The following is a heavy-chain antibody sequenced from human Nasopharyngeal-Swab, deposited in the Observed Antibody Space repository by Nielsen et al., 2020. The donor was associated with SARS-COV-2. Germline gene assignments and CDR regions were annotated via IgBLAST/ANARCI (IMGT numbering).Heavy chain of an antibody. CDR2: IYSGGST. CDR3: ASPYYYDSSGYPY. Sequence: GESLKISCAASGFSVRSNYMSWVRQAPGKGLEWVSVIYSGGSTYYADSVKGRFTISRDNSKNTLYLQMNSLRAEDTAVYYCASPYYYDSSGYPYWGQGTLVTVSS. CDR1: GFSVRSNY. D-gene: IGHD3-22*01. V-gene: IGHV3-53*01. J-gene: IGHJ4*02.